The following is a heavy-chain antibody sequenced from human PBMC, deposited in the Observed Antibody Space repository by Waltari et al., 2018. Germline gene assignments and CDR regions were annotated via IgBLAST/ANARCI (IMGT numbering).Heavy chain of an antibody. CDR3: VRGLRERLFDF. CDR2: ITHSGST. V-gene: IGHV4-34*02. Sequence: QVQLQQWGAGLLKPSETLSLICAVYGGSFSGYYWTWIRQTPGKGLGWIGEITHSGSTYYNPSLKSPVSISVDTSKNQFSLTLTSVTAADTAMYYCVRGLRERLFDFWGQGTQVTVSS. D-gene: IGHD5-12*01. CDR1: GGSFSGYY. J-gene: IGHJ4*02.